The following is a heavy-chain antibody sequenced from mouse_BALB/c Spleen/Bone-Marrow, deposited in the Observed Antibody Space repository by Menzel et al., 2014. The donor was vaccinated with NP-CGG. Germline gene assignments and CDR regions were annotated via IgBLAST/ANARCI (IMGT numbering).Heavy chain of an antibody. J-gene: IGHJ4*01. CDR2: INPSNGGT. V-gene: IGHV1S81*02. CDR3: TRSRYDYDNAMDC. Sequence: VQLQQSGAELVKPGASVKLSCKASGYTFTSYYMYWVKQRPGQGLEWIGEINPSNGGTNFNEKFKSKATLTVDKSSSTAYMQLSSLTSEDSAVCYCTRSRYDYDNAMDCWGQGTSVTVSS. CDR1: GYTFTSYY. D-gene: IGHD2-4*01.